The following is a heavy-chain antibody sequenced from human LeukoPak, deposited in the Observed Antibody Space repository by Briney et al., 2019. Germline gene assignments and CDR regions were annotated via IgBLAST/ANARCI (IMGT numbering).Heavy chain of an antibody. CDR3: ARNPFATPFDR. CDR1: GDSVSFSY. V-gene: IGHV4-59*08. Sequence: SETLSLTCAVSGDSVSFSYWSWIRQPPVKGLEWIGYVFHTGDSNCNPSLKRRVTMSLDTSKNQLSLRLTSVTAADTAVYYCARNPFATPFDRWGRGTLVTVSS. J-gene: IGHJ5*02. D-gene: IGHD2-15*01. CDR2: VFHTGDS.